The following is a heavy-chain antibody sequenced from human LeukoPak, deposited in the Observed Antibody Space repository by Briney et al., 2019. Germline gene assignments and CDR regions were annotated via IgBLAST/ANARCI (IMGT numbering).Heavy chain of an antibody. Sequence: GASVKVSCKTSGYTFTTYGISWVRQAPGQGLEWMGWISGSNDNTKYAQKVQGRVTMTTDTSTTTAYMEVRSLRSDDTAVYYCARDRDRMAQGVTALFDYWGQGTLVTVSS. J-gene: IGHJ4*02. CDR3: ARDRDRMAQGVTALFDY. CDR2: ISGSNDNT. V-gene: IGHV1-18*04. CDR1: GYTFTTYG. D-gene: IGHD3-10*01.